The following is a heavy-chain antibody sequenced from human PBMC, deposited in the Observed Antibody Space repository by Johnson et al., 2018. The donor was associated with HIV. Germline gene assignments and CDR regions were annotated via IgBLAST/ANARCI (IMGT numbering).Heavy chain of an antibody. V-gene: IGHV3-11*01. CDR3: ARDRETLDAFDI. Sequence: QVQLVESGGGLVKPGGSLRLSCAASGFTVSSYYMHWVRQAPGKGLEWVSFIRGDGSNIYYADSVQGRFTISRDNAKNSLYLQMNSLRAEDTAVDYCARDRETLDAFDIWGQGTMVIVSS. D-gene: IGHD1-26*01. J-gene: IGHJ3*02. CDR2: IRGDGSNI. CDR1: GFTVSSYY.